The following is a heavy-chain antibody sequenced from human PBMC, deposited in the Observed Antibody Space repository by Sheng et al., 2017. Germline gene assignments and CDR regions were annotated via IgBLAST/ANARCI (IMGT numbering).Heavy chain of an antibody. Sequence: QLQLQESGPGLVKPSETLSLTYTVSGGSISSSSYYWGWIRQPPGKGLEWIGSIYYSGSTYYNPSLKSRVTISVDTSKNQFSLKLSSVTAADTAVYYCAREWDYDILTGSYYYYMDVWGKGTTVTVSS. D-gene: IGHD3-9*01. CDR1: GGSISSSSYY. CDR3: AREWDYDILTGSYYYYMDV. J-gene: IGHJ6*03. V-gene: IGHV4-39*07. CDR2: IYYSGST.